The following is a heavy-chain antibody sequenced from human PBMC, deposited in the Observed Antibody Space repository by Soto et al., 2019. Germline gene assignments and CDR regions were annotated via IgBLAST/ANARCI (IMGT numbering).Heavy chain of an antibody. Sequence: ASVKVSCKASGYTFTSYDINWVRQATGQGLEWMGWMNPNSGGTNYAQKFQGWVTMTRDTSISTAYMELSRLRSDDTAVYYCARSFYCSGGSCYPGAFDIWGQGTMVTV. CDR2: MNPNSGGT. CDR3: ARSFYCSGGSCYPGAFDI. D-gene: IGHD2-15*01. CDR1: GYTFTSYD. V-gene: IGHV1-2*04. J-gene: IGHJ3*02.